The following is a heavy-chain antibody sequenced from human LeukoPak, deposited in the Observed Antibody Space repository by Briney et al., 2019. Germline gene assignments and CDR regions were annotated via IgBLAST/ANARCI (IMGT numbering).Heavy chain of an antibody. J-gene: IGHJ5*02. CDR2: IYDSGST. Sequence: SETLSLTCTVSGGSIRSSYYYWGWIRQPPGKGLEWIVSIYDSGSTYYNPSLKSLVTISVDTTKNKFSLKLNSGTAAETAVYYCARHYGPWGQGTLVTVSS. CDR1: GGSIRSSYYY. D-gene: IGHD3-10*01. V-gene: IGHV4-39*01. CDR3: ARHYGP.